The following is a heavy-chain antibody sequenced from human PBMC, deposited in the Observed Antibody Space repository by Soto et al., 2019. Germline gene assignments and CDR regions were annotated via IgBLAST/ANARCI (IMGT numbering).Heavy chain of an antibody. J-gene: IGHJ5*02. CDR2: ISAYNGNT. CDR3: ARDSNNHYYNYNWFDP. CDR1: GYTFTSYG. D-gene: IGHD1-20*01. Sequence: ASVKVSCKASGYTFTSYGISWVRQAPGQGLEWMGWISAYNGNTNYAQKLQGRVTMTTDTSTSTAYMELRSLRSDDTAVYYCARDSNNHYYNYNWFDPWGQGTQVTVSS. V-gene: IGHV1-18*04.